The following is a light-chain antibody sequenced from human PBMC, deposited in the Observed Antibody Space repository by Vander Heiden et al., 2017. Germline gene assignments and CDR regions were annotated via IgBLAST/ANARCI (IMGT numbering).Light chain of an antibody. CDR3: QQAHTFPRT. J-gene: IGKJ4*02. V-gene: IGKV1-12*01. CDR2: AAS. Sequence: DPVTITCRASQGINGWLAWYQQRPGKAPQLLIHAASSLHTGVPSRFRGSGFGTEYTLTISSLQPEDFGTYFCQQAHTFPRTFGGGTRVEIK. CDR1: QGINGW.